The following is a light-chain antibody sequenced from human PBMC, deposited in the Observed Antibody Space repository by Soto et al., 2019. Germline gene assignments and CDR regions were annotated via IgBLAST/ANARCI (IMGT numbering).Light chain of an antibody. J-gene: IGKJ1*01. CDR2: GTS. CDR1: QSVSSNS. CDR3: QQYGDSPPT. V-gene: IGKV3-20*01. Sequence: EIVLTQSPGTLSLSPGESATLSCRVSQSVSSNSLAWYRRNPGQPPSLLIYGTSTRATDIPRRFSGSGSGTDFTLTITRLEPEDFAVYFCQQYGDSPPTFGQGTKVEVK.